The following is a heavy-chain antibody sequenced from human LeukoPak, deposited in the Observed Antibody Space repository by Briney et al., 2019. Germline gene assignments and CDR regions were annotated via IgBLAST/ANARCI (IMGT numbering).Heavy chain of an antibody. V-gene: IGHV4-31*03. D-gene: IGHD3-22*01. J-gene: IGHJ4*02. CDR2: IYYSGST. CDR3: ARDYGGSGYSLFDY. Sequence: MSSQTLSLTCTVSGGSISSGGYYWSWIRQHPGKGLEWIGYIYYSGSTYYNPSLKSRVTISVDTSKNQFSLKLSSVTAADTAVYYCARDYGGSGYSLFDYWGQGTLVTVSS. CDR1: GGSISSGGYY.